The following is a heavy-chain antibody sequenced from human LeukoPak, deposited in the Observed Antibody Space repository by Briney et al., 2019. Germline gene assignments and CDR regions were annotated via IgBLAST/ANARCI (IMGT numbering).Heavy chain of an antibody. V-gene: IGHV4-61*08. CDR2: IYYSGST. Sequence: SETLSLTCVVSGGSISSGGYSWTWIRQPPGKGLEWIGHIYYSGSTNYNPSLKSRVTISADTSQNQFSLKLSSVTAADTAVYYCASRKLGNDYWGQGTLVTVSS. J-gene: IGHJ4*02. CDR1: GGSISSGGYS. CDR3: ASRKLGNDY. D-gene: IGHD7-27*01.